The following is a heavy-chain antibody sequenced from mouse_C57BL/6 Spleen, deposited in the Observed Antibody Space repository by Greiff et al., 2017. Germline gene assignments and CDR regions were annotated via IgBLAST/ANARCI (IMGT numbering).Heavy chain of an antibody. Sequence: EVKLVESGAGLVKPGGSLKLSCAASGFTFSDYGMHWVRQAPEEGLEWVAYISSGSSTIYYADTVKGRFTISRDNAKNTLFLQMTSLTSEDTAIYYCERKYSNFYYFDYWGQGTTLTVSS. CDR1: GFTFSDYG. CDR2: ISSGSSTI. V-gene: IGHV5-17*01. D-gene: IGHD2-5*01. J-gene: IGHJ2*01. CDR3: ERKYSNFYYFDY.